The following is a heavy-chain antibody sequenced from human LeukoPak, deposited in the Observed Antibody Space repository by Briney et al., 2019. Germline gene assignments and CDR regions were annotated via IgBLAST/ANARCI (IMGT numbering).Heavy chain of an antibody. CDR2: INHSGST. Sequence: SETLSLTCAVYGGSCRGYYWSWIRQPPGKGLEWIGEINHSGSTNYNPSLKSRVTISVDTSKNQFSLKLSSVTAADTAVYYCARGCVFDYWGQGTLVTVSP. J-gene: IGHJ4*02. CDR1: GGSCRGYY. V-gene: IGHV4-34*01. CDR3: ARGCVFDY.